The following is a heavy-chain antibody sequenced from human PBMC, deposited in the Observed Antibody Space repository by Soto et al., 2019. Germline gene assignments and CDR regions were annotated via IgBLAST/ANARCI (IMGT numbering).Heavy chain of an antibody. J-gene: IGHJ4*02. V-gene: IGHV3-30-3*01. Sequence: QVQLVESGGGVVQPGRSLRLSCAASGFTFSSYAMHWVRQAPGKGLEWVAVISYDGSNKYYADSVKGRFTISRDNSKNTLYLQMSSLRAEDTAVYYCASRGPTTVGGYFDYWGQGTLVTVSS. CDR1: GFTFSSYA. CDR2: ISYDGSNK. D-gene: IGHD4-17*01. CDR3: ASRGPTTVGGYFDY.